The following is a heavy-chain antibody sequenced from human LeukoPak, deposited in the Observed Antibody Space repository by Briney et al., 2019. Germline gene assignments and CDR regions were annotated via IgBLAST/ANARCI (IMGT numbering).Heavy chain of an antibody. V-gene: IGHV3-33*01. Sequence: GGSLRLSCAASGFTFSSYDMHWVRQAPGKGLEWVAVMWYDGSDKYYADSVKGRFTIARDNAKNSLYLQMNSLRAEDTAVYYCARVGDSSSWWNWYFDLWGRGTLVTVSS. J-gene: IGHJ2*01. CDR2: MWYDGSDK. CDR1: GFTFSSYD. CDR3: ARVGDSSSWWNWYFDL. D-gene: IGHD6-13*01.